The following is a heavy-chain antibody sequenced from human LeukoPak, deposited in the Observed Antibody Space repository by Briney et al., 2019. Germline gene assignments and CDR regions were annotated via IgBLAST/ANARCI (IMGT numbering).Heavy chain of an antibody. D-gene: IGHD3-16*02. J-gene: IGHJ4*02. Sequence: AASVKVSCKASGYTFTNYAMNWVRQAPGQGLEWMGWIHPSTGNPTYAQGFTGRFVFSLDTSVSTTYLQIISLKAEDTAVYHCARAFQSLGGLSLPDYWGQGTLVTVSS. V-gene: IGHV7-4-1*02. CDR3: ARAFQSLGGLSLPDY. CDR2: IHPSTGNP. CDR1: GYTFTNYA.